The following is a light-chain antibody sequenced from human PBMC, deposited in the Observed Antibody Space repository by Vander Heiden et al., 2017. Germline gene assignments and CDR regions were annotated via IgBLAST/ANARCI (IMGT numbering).Light chain of an antibody. J-gene: IGKJ4*01. CDR3: QQDDSTPLT. CDR2: WAS. Sequence: DIVMTQSPDSLAVSLGERANINCKSSQSVLYSSNNKNYLAWYQQKPGQPPKLLIYWASTRESGVPDRFSGSGSGTDFTLTISSLQAEDVAVYYCQQDDSTPLTFGGGTKVEIK. CDR1: QSVLYSSNNKNY. V-gene: IGKV4-1*01.